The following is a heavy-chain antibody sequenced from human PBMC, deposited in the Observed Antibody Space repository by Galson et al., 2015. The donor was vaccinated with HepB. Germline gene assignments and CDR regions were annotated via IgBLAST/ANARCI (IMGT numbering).Heavy chain of an antibody. D-gene: IGHD3-22*01. CDR3: ARDFYYYDSSGYYYGSGWFDP. J-gene: IGHJ5*02. V-gene: IGHV3-33*01. CDR1: GFTFSSYG. CDR2: IWYDGSNK. Sequence: SLRLSCAASGFTFSSYGMHWVRQAPGKGLEWVAVIWYDGSNKYYADSVKGRFTISRDNSKNTLYLQMNSLRAEDTAVYYCARDFYYYDSSGYYYGSGWFDPWGQGTLVTVSS.